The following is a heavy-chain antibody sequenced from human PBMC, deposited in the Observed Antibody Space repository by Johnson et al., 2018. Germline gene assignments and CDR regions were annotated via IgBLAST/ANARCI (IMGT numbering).Heavy chain of an antibody. CDR3: AKDHYDSSGYYRRLYYYYYMDV. Sequence: VQLQESGGGLIQPGGSLRLSCAASGFTFSSYWMHWVRQAPGKGLVWVSRIHSDGSSTTYAASVKGRFTISRDNAKNTLYLQSNSLRAEETAVYYCAKDHYDSSGYYRRLYYYYYMDVWGKGTTVTVSS. D-gene: IGHD3-22*01. CDR2: IHSDGSST. J-gene: IGHJ6*03. V-gene: IGHV3-74*01. CDR1: GFTFSSYW.